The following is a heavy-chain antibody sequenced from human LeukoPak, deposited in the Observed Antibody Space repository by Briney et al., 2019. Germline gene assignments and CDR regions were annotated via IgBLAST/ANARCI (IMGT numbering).Heavy chain of an antibody. Sequence: PSQTLSLTCTVSGDSISSGDHYWSWTRQPPGKGLEWIGYIHYSGSTYYNPSLKSRLIMSVDMSKNQFSLSLNSLTAADSAVYYCARAAAKKNSWYFFDYGGQGPLATVS. CDR3: ARAAAKKNSWYFFDY. CDR1: GDSISSGDHY. D-gene: IGHD2/OR15-2a*01. CDR2: IHYSGST. J-gene: IGHJ4*02. V-gene: IGHV4-30-4*01.